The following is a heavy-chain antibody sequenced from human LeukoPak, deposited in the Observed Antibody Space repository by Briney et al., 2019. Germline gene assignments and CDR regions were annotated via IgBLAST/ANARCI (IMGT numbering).Heavy chain of an antibody. CDR2: ISYDGTNQ. CDR1: GFTFSSYG. Sequence: GRSLRLSCAASGFTFSSYGMHWVRQARGKGLEGVAVISYDGTNQYYADSVKGRFTISRDNSKNTLYLQMNSLRAEDTSVYYCARDSRLSRWRGTSDYWGQGTLVTVSS. V-gene: IGHV3-30*19. CDR3: ARDSRLSRWRGTSDY. D-gene: IGHD3-16*01. J-gene: IGHJ4*02.